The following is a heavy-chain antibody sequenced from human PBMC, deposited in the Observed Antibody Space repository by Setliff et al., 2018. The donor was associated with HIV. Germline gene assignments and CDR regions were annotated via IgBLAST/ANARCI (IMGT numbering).Heavy chain of an antibody. CDR2: IIPIFGTT. CDR1: GGTFSSYA. CDR3: ARERPGDHYESTGYQLADWFDP. D-gene: IGHD3-22*01. J-gene: IGHJ5*02. Sequence: SVKVSCKASGGTFSSYAISWVRQAPGQGLEWMGGIIPIFGTTNYAQKFQGRVTITTDESTTTAYMEVSSLRSEDTAVYYCARERPGDHYESTGYQLADWFDPWGQGTLVTVSS. V-gene: IGHV1-69*05.